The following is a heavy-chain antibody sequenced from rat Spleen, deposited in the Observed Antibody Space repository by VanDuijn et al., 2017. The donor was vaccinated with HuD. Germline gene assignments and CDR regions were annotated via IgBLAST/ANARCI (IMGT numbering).Heavy chain of an antibody. V-gene: IGHV2-47*01. CDR2: IWSHGDT. D-gene: IGHD4-2*01. Sequence: QVQLKESGPGLVQSSQTLSLTCSVSGLSLTSNSVSWIRQPPGKGLEWMGVIWSHGDTDYNSAIKSRLSVSRDTSQSQVFLKMNSLQTEDTAIYYCTRGDYYYVMDAWGQGASVTVSS. CDR3: TRGDYYYVMDA. J-gene: IGHJ4*01. CDR1: GLSLTSNS.